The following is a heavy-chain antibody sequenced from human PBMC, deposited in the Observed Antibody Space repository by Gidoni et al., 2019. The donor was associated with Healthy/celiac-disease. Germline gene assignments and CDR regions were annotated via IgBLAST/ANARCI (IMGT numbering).Heavy chain of an antibody. D-gene: IGHD3-3*01. CDR1: GFTFSSYG. V-gene: IGHV3-30*18. CDR2: ISYDGSNK. J-gene: IGHJ6*02. CDR3: AKDLRITIFGVVINGGMDV. Sequence: QVQLVESGGGVVQPGRSLRLSCAASGFTFSSYGMHWVRQAPGKGLEWVAVISYDGSNKYYADSVKGRFTISRDNSKNTLYLQMNSLRAEDTAVYYCAKDLRITIFGVVINGGMDVWGQGTTVTVSS.